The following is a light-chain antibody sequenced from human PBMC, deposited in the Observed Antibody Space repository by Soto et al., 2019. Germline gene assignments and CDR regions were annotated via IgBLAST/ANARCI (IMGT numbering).Light chain of an antibody. J-gene: IGKJ1*01. CDR2: GAS. Sequence: EIGLTQSPGTLSLSPGERATLSCRASQSVSSSYLAWYQQKPGQAPRLLFYGASSRATGIPDRFSGSASGTDFTLTIIRLEPEDFAVYYCQQYGSSPRTFGPGTKVEIK. V-gene: IGKV3-20*01. CDR3: QQYGSSPRT. CDR1: QSVSSSY.